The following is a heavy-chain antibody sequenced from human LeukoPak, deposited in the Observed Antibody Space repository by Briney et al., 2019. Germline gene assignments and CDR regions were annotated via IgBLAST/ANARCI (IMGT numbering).Heavy chain of an antibody. CDR3: ASNYYGSGSYYSVPPL. D-gene: IGHD3-10*01. Sequence: GGSLRLSCAASGFTFSSYAMSWVRQDPGKGLEWVSAISGSGGSTYYADSVKGRFTISRDNSKNTLYLQMNSLRAEDTAVYYCASNYYGSGSYYSVPPLWGQGTLVTVSS. J-gene: IGHJ4*02. CDR2: ISGSGGST. V-gene: IGHV3-23*01. CDR1: GFTFSSYA.